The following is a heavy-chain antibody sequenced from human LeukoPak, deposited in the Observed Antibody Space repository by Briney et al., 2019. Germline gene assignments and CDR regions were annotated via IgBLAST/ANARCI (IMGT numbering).Heavy chain of an antibody. Sequence: GGSLRLSCAASEFTFSEYSMNWVRQAPGRGLEWLAYISPNSADISYADSVKGRFTISRDNAKNSLYLQMNSLRVEDTGIYYCSRDPRSLDYWGQGALVTVSS. CDR3: SRDPRSLDY. J-gene: IGHJ4*02. CDR1: EFTFSEYS. CDR2: ISPNSADI. V-gene: IGHV3-21*05.